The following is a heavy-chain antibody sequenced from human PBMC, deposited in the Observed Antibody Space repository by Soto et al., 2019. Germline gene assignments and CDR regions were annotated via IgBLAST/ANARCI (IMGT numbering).Heavy chain of an antibody. D-gene: IGHD1-20*01. J-gene: IGHJ5*02. V-gene: IGHV4-4*02. CDR1: GGSINSDYW. Sequence: SETLSLTCAVSGGSINSDYWWSWVRQPPGKGLEWIGEISHFGNTNYNPSLKSRVTMSIDKSKSQFSLKLSSVTAADTAVYYCAREITSLDWFDPWGQGTLVTVSS. CDR2: ISHFGNT. CDR3: AREITSLDWFDP.